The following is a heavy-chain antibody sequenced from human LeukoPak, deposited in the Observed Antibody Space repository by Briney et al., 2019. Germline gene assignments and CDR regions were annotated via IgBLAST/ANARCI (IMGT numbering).Heavy chain of an antibody. D-gene: IGHD2-8*01. CDR3: TRDRDGPPVNWFDP. Sequence: PGRSLRLSCTASGFTFGDYAMSWFRQAPGEGLEWVGFIRSKAYGGTTEYAASVKGRFTISRDDSKSIAYLQMNSLKTEDTAVYYCTRDRDGPPVNWFDPWGQGTLVTVSS. CDR2: IRSKAYGGTT. J-gene: IGHJ5*02. V-gene: IGHV3-49*03. CDR1: GFTFGDYA.